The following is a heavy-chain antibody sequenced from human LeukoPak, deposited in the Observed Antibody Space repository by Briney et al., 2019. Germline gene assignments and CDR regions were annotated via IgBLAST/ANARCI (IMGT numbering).Heavy chain of an antibody. CDR2: INSDGSST. J-gene: IGHJ4*02. V-gene: IGHV3-74*01. CDR3: ARDPDSSGYPGY. D-gene: IGHD3-22*01. CDR1: GFTFSSYW. Sequence: GGSLRLSCAASGFTFSSYWMHWVRQAPGKGLVWVSRINSDGSSTSCADSVKGRFTISRDNAKNTLYLQMNSLRAEDTAVYYCARDPDSSGYPGYWGQGTLVTVSS.